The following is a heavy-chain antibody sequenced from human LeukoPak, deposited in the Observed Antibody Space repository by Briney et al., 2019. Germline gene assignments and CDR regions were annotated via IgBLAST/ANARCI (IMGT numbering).Heavy chain of an antibody. Sequence: SETLSLTCAVYGGSFSGYYWSWIRQPPGKGLEWIGEINHSGSTNYNPSLKSRVTISVDTSKNQFSLKLSSVTAADTAVYYCARLDIVVVPAANIYYFYMDVWGKGTTVTVSS. J-gene: IGHJ6*03. CDR2: INHSGST. CDR1: GGSFSGYY. D-gene: IGHD2-2*01. V-gene: IGHV4-34*01. CDR3: ARLDIVVVPAANIYYFYMDV.